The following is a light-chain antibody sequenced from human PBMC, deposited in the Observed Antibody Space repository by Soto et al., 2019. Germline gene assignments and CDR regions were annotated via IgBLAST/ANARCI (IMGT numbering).Light chain of an antibody. CDR2: DVR. CDR3: SSYTSSRTQV. V-gene: IGLV2-14*03. CDR1: SSDVGGYNR. J-gene: IGLJ1*01. Sequence: QPVSVSGSPGQSITISCTGTSSDVGGYNRVSWFQQHPGKAPKLLLYDVRNRSSGVSSRFSGSKSGHTASLTISGLQTEDEADYYCSSYTSSRTQVFGTGTKLTVL.